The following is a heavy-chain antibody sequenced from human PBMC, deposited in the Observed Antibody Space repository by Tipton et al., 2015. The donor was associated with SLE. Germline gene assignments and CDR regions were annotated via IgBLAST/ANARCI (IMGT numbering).Heavy chain of an antibody. CDR1: GGSISSYY. D-gene: IGHD5-12*01. V-gene: IGHV4-59*08. CDR3: ARRLTRYSGYDYFDY. Sequence: TLSLTCTVSGGSISSYYWSWIRQPPGKGLEWIGYIYYSGSTNYNPSLKSRVTISVDTSKNQFSLKLSSVTAADTAVYYCARRLTRYSGYDYFDYWGQGTLLTVSS. J-gene: IGHJ4*02. CDR2: IYYSGST.